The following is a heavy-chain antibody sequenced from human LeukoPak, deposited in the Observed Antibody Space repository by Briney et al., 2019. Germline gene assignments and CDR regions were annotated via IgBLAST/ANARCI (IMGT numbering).Heavy chain of an antibody. D-gene: IGHD5-18*01. V-gene: IGHV4-4*07. CDR2: IYTSGST. J-gene: IGHJ2*01. CDR1: GGSISSYC. CDR3: ARESDTAMVNWYFDL. Sequence: SETLSLTCTVSGGSISSYCWSWIRQPAGKGLEWIGRIYTSGSTNYNPSLKSRVTMSVDTSKNQFSLKLSSVTAADTAVYYCARESDTAMVNWYFDLWGRGTLVTVSS.